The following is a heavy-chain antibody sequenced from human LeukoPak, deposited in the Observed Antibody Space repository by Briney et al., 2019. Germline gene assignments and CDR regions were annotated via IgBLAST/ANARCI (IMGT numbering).Heavy chain of an antibody. Sequence: ASVKVSCKASGYTFTSYGISWVRQAPGQRLEWMGWISAYNGNTNYAQKLQGRVTMTTDTSTSTAYMELRSLRSDDTAVYYCARGMVRGADDYYYGMDVWGKGTTVTVSS. D-gene: IGHD3-10*01. CDR1: GYTFTSYG. CDR3: ARGMVRGADDYYYGMDV. V-gene: IGHV1-18*04. CDR2: ISAYNGNT. J-gene: IGHJ6*04.